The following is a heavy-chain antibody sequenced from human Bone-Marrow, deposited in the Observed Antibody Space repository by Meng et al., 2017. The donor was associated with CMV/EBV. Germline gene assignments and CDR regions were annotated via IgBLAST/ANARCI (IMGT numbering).Heavy chain of an antibody. CDR3: ARDASTGCYYD. CDR1: GFTVSNNY. J-gene: IGHJ1*01. Sequence: LSLTCAASGFTVSNNYMSWVRQAPGKGLEWVSVIYSGGSGGNTYYADSVKGRFTISRDNSKNTLHPQMNRLRAEDTALYYCARDASTGCYYDWGQGTLVTVSS. CDR2: IYSGGSGGNT. V-gene: IGHV3-53*01. D-gene: IGHD2-2*01.